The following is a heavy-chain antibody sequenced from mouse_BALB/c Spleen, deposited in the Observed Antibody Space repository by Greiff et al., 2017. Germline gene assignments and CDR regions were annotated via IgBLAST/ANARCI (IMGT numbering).Heavy chain of an antibody. Sequence: QVQLQQSGAELVKPGASVKLSCKASGYTFTSYYMYWVKQRPGQGLEWIGEINPSNGGTNFNEKFKSKATLTVDKSSSTAYMQLSSLTSEDSAVYYCTSYGNYYAMDYWGQGTSGTVAS. CDR3: TSYGNYYAMDY. V-gene: IGHV1S81*02. CDR2: INPSNGGT. J-gene: IGHJ4*01. D-gene: IGHD2-1*01. CDR1: GYTFTSYY.